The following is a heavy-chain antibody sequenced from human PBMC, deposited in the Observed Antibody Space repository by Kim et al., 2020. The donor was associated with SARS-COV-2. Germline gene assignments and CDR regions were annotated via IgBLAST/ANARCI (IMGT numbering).Heavy chain of an antibody. D-gene: IGHD6-19*01. J-gene: IGHJ4*02. Sequence: GGSLRLSCAASGFTFSSYGMHWVRQAPGKGLEWVAVIWYDGSNKYYADSVKGRFTISRDNSKNTLYLQMNSLRAEDTAVYYCARDEHSSGWYIDYWGQGTLVTVSP. CDR2: IWYDGSNK. V-gene: IGHV3-33*08. CDR1: GFTFSSYG. CDR3: ARDEHSSGWYIDY.